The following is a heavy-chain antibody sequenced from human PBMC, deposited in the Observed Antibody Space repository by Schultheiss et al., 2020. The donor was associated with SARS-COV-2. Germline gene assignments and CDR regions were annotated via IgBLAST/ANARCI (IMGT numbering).Heavy chain of an antibody. Sequence: SETLSLTCAVSGGSISSSNWWSWVRQPPGKGLEWIGEIYHSGSTNYNPSLKSRVTISVDTSKNQFSLKLSSVTAADTAVYYCARVETTVTTFDYWGQGTLVTVSS. D-gene: IGHD4-11*01. CDR2: IYHSGST. J-gene: IGHJ4*02. CDR1: GGSISSSNW. CDR3: ARVETTVTTFDY. V-gene: IGHV4-4*02.